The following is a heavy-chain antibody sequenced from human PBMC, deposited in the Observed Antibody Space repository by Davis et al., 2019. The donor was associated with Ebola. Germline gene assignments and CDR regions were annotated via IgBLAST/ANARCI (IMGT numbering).Heavy chain of an antibody. D-gene: IGHD1-26*01. CDR3: AKIVGATTARGLYNWFDP. CDR2: IIPIFGTA. V-gene: IGHV1-69*05. J-gene: IGHJ5*02. CDR1: GCTFSSYA. Sequence: SVKVSCKASGCTFSSYAISWVRQAPGQGLEWMGGIIPIFGTANYAQKLQGRVTMTTDTSTSTAYMELRSLRSDDTAVYYCAKIVGATTARGLYNWFDPWGQGTLVTVSS.